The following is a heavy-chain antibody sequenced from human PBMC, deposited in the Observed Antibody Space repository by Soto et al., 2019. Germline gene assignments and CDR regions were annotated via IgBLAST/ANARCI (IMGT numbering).Heavy chain of an antibody. CDR1: GGSISSGGYY. D-gene: IGHD3-10*01. V-gene: IGHV4-31*03. CDR3: ARDRGLITMVRGVINYYYYGMDV. Sequence: TLSLTCTVSGGSISSGGYYWSWIRQHPGKGLEWIGYIYYSGSTYYNPSLKSRVTISVDTSKNQFSLKLSSVTAADTAVYYCARDRGLITMVRGVINYYYYGMDVWGQGTTVTVSS. J-gene: IGHJ6*02. CDR2: IYYSGST.